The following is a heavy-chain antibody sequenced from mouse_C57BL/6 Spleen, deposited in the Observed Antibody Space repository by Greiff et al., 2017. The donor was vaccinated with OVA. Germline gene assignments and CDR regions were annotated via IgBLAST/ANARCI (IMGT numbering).Heavy chain of an antibody. CDR2: ISYSGST. V-gene: IGHV3-8*01. D-gene: IGHD2-3*01. CDR1: GYSITSDY. CDR3: ARSRYDGYYVGYFDV. Sequence: DVKLQESGPGLTKPSQTLSLTCSVTGYSITSDYWNWIRKFPGNKLEYMGYISYSGSTYYNPSLKSRISITRDTSKNQYYLQLNSVTTEDTATYYCARSRYDGYYVGYFDVWGTGTTVTVSS. J-gene: IGHJ1*03.